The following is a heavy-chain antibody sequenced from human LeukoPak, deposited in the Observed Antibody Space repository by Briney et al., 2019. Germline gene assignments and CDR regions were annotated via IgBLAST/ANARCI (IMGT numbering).Heavy chain of an antibody. J-gene: IGHJ4*02. Sequence: GGSLRLSCAASGFTFSSYGMHWVRQAPGKELEWVAVISYDGSNKYYADSVKGRFTISRDNSKNTLYLQMNSLRAEDTAVYYCAKEGYYYGSGSYYNGDYWGQGTLVTVSS. D-gene: IGHD3-10*01. CDR2: ISYDGSNK. CDR1: GFTFSSYG. CDR3: AKEGYYYGSGSYYNGDY. V-gene: IGHV3-30*18.